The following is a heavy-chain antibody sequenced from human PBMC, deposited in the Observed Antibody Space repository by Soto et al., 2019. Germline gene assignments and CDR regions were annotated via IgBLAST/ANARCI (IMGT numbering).Heavy chain of an antibody. V-gene: IGHV4-34*01. CDR2: INHSGST. CDR1: GGSFSGYY. D-gene: IGHD6-19*01. J-gene: IGHJ4*02. Sequence: QVQLQQWGAGLLKPSETLSLTCAVYGGSFSGYYWSWIRQPPGKGLEWIGEINHSGSTNYNPSLKSRVTTSVDTSKNQFSLKLSSVTAADTAVYYCARGSSGWYSPAFDYWGQGTLVTVSS. CDR3: ARGSSGWYSPAFDY.